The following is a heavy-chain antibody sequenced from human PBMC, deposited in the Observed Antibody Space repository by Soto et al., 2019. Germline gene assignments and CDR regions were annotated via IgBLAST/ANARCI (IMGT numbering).Heavy chain of an antibody. V-gene: IGHV3-30*03. J-gene: IGHJ4*02. CDR1: GFTFSRYG. CDR3: ARDPFGQTYPVVYDY. CDR2: ISDNGSDK. Sequence: QVQLVESGGGLVQPERSLRLSCAASGFTFSRYGMHWVRQTPGKGLEWVAVISDNGSDKYYGDSVKGRFTISRDNSKNTRELHMYSLRAEDTAVYFCARDPFGQTYPVVYDYWGQGSLVTVSS. D-gene: IGHD3-3*01.